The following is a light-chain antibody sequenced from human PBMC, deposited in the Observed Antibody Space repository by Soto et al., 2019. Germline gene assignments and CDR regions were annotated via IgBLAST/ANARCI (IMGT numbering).Light chain of an antibody. CDR1: QSISSH. CDR2: AAS. V-gene: IGKV1-39*01. Sequence: DLQMTQSPSSLSASVGDRVTITCRASQSISSHLSWYQQKPGKAPNLLIYAASSLQSGVPTRFSGSGSGTDFTLTISGLQPEDLATYYCQQSYSTPRTFGQGTKVEIK. J-gene: IGKJ1*01. CDR3: QQSYSTPRT.